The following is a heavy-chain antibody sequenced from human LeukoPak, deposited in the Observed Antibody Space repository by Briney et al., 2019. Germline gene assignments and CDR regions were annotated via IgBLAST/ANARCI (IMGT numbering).Heavy chain of an antibody. D-gene: IGHD1-26*01. Sequence: PSETLSLTCTVSGGSISSSSYYWGWIRQPPGKGLEWTGSIYYSGSTFYNPSLQSRVTISVDTSKNQFSLKLRSVTAADTAVYYCARHVYGIVGATISDYWGQGTLVTVSS. J-gene: IGHJ4*02. V-gene: IGHV4-39*01. CDR1: GGSISSSSYY. CDR2: IYYSGST. CDR3: ARHVYGIVGATISDY.